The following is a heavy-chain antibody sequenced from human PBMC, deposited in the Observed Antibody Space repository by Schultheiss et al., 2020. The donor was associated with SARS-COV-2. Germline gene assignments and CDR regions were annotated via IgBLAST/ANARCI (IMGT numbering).Heavy chain of an antibody. D-gene: IGHD3-10*01. CDR1: GFTFDDYA. V-gene: IGHV3-9*01. CDR3: ARDVYKSRAFTMVRGEESDY. J-gene: IGHJ4*02. Sequence: GGSLRLSCAASGFTFDDYAMHWVRQAPGKGLEWVSGISWNSGSIGYADSVKGRFTISRDNAKNSLYLQMNSLRAEDTAVYYCARDVYKSRAFTMVRGEESDYWGQGTLVTVSS. CDR2: ISWNSGSI.